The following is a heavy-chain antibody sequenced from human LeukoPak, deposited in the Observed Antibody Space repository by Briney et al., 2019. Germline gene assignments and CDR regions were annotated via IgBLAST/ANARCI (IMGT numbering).Heavy chain of an antibody. CDR2: IYHNGIT. V-gene: IGHV4-59*01. CDR3: ARLSRFSWTPYYFDY. CDR1: GDSISSFY. D-gene: IGHD3/OR15-3a*01. Sequence: SETLSLTGTVSGDSISSFYWSWIRQPPGKGLEWFGYIYHNGITNYNPFLKSRVTISIDTSKTQFSLNVSSVTAADTAVYYCARLSRFSWTPYYFDYWSQGTLVIVSS. J-gene: IGHJ4*02.